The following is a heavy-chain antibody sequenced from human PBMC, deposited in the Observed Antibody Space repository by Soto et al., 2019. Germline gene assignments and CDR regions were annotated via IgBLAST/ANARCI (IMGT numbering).Heavy chain of an antibody. CDR1: GYTFTSYG. J-gene: IGHJ3*02. V-gene: IGHV1-18*01. CDR2: ISAYNGNT. D-gene: IGHD2-15*01. Sequence: QVQLVQSGAEVKKPGASVKVSCKASGYTFTSYGISWVRQAPGQGLEWMGWISAYNGNTNDAQKLQGRVTMPTDTSTSTAYMELRSLRSDDTAVYYCASSIGYCSGGSCFDAFDILGQGTMVTVSS. CDR3: ASSIGYCSGGSCFDAFDI.